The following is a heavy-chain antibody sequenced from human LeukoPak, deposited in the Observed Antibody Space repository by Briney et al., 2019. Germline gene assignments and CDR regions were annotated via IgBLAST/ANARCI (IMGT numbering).Heavy chain of an antibody. V-gene: IGHV1-8*01. D-gene: IGHD6-13*01. CDR3: ARGRYSRYYGLDV. CDR2: MSPNSDDT. J-gene: IGHJ6*02. Sequence: GASVKVSCKASGYTFTTYDINWVRQAPGQGLEWMGWMSPNSDDTGFAQKFQGRVTMTRNTSISTAYMELSSLRSEDTAVYYCARGRYSRYYGLDVWGQGTTVTVSS. CDR1: GYTFTTYD.